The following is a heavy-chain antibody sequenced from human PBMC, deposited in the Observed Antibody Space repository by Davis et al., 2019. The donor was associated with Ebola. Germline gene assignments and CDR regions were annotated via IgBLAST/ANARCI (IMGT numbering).Heavy chain of an antibody. V-gene: IGHV3-66*01. CDR3: AREGKYRDESRTFDY. J-gene: IGHJ4*02. CDR2: IYAGGNT. Sequence: GGSLRLSCAASGLSVNNNYMTWVRQAPGKGLEWVSIIYAGGNTYYADSVKGRFTISRDNSRNTLFLQMNSLRAEDTAVYYCAREGKYRDESRTFDYWGQGTLVTVSS. D-gene: IGHD2-2*01. CDR1: GLSVNNNY.